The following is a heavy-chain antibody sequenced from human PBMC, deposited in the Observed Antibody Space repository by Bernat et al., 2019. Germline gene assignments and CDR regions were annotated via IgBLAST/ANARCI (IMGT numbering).Heavy chain of an antibody. CDR3: ARGQYCSGGTCFVIDY. CDR1: GFTFSSYA. CDR2: ISYDGSNK. V-gene: IGHV3-30-3*01. D-gene: IGHD2-15*01. J-gene: IGHJ4*02. Sequence: VQLLESGGGLVQPGGSLRLSCAASGFTFSSYAIHWVRQAPGKGLEWVAVISYDGSNKYYADSVKGRFTISRDNSKNTLYLQMNTLRAEDTAVYYCARGQYCSGGTCFVIDYWGQGTLVTVSS.